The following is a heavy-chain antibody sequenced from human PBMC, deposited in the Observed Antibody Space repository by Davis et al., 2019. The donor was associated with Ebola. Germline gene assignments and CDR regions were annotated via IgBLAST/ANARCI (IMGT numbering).Heavy chain of an antibody. V-gene: IGHV4-4*02. D-gene: IGHD1-26*01. CDR3: ARGVGRYYFDY. CDR2: INHSGST. J-gene: IGHJ4*02. Sequence: SETLSLTCAVSGGSISSSNWWSWVRQPPGKGPEWIGEINHSGSTNYNPSLKSRVTISVDTSKNQFSLKLSSVTAADTTVYYCARGVGRYYFDYWGQGTLVTVSS. CDR1: GGSISSSNW.